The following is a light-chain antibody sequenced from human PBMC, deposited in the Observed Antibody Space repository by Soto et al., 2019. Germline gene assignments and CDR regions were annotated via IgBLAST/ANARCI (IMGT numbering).Light chain of an antibody. V-gene: IGKV3-20*01. CDR3: PHYGTTAWT. J-gene: IGKJ1*01. CDR1: QSVCSRC. CDR2: GAS. Sequence: ETVLTQSPGTLSLSPGERVTLSCRASQSVCSRCFAWYQQKPGQSPRLLIYGASTRATGIPDRFSGSGSGTAFTLTISRLALEDFEVYYCPHYGTTAWTFGQGSKVVIK.